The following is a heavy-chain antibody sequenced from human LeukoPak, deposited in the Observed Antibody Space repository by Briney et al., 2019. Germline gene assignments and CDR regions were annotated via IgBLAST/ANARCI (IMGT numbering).Heavy chain of an antibody. V-gene: IGHV3-21*04. CDR2: ISSKSRYI. CDR1: GFTFSSYS. CDR3: AKAGCGDGSCYYAEYFQH. J-gene: IGHJ1*01. D-gene: IGHD2-15*01. Sequence: PGGSLRLSCVVSGFTFSSYSINWVRQAPGKGLEWVSSISSKSRYIYYADSVRGRFTISRDNSKNTLYLQMNSLRAEDTAVYYCAKAGCGDGSCYYAEYFQHWGQGTLVTVSS.